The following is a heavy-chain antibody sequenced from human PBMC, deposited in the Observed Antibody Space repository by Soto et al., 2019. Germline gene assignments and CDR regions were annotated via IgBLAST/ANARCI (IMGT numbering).Heavy chain of an antibody. D-gene: IGHD3-22*01. V-gene: IGHV3-30-3*01. CDR1: EFTFSSYV. CDR3: ARTFYFDRSGMDV. CDR2: ISYDGNDK. J-gene: IGHJ6*02. Sequence: GGSLRLSCEASEFTFSSYVMHWVRQAPGKGLEWVAVISYDGNDKYYAESVEGRFTLSRDNSKNTLYLQMNSLRAEDTAVYYCARTFYFDRSGMDVWGQGTTVTVSS.